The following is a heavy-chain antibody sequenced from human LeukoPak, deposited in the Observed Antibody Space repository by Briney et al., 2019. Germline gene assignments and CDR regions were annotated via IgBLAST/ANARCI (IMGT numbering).Heavy chain of an antibody. CDR2: IYYSGST. J-gene: IGHJ4*02. CDR1: GGSISSYY. D-gene: IGHD2-15*01. V-gene: IGHV4-59*01. Sequence: SETLSLTCTVSGGSISSYYWSWIRQPPGKGLEWVGYIYYSGSTNYNPSLKSRVTISVDTSKNQFSLKLSSVTAADTAVYYCARGMGYCSGGSCYRTYYFDYWGQGTLVTVSS. CDR3: ARGMGYCSGGSCYRTYYFDY.